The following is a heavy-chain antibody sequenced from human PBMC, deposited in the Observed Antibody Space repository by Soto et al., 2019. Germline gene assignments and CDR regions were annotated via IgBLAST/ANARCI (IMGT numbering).Heavy chain of an antibody. J-gene: IGHJ4*02. Sequence: PGGSLRLSCAASGFTFSSYAMSWVRQAPGKGLEWVSAISGSGGSTYYADSVKGRFTISRDNSKNTLYLQMNSLRAEDTAVYYCAKGGGIVARYFDWPTNWGQGTLVTVSS. CDR2: ISGSGGST. D-gene: IGHD3-9*01. V-gene: IGHV3-23*01. CDR1: GFTFSSYA. CDR3: AKGGGIVARYFDWPTN.